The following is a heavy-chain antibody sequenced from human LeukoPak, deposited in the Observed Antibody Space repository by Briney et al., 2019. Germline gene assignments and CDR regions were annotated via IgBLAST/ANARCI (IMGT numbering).Heavy chain of an antibody. V-gene: IGHV5-51*01. CDR1: GYSFTSYW. CDR3: ARRGRYCSGGSCYSGV. J-gene: IGHJ3*01. Sequence: GESLKISCKGSGYSFTSYWIGWVRQMPGKGLEWMGIIYPGDSDTRYSPSFQGQVTILADKSISTAYLQWSSLKASDTAMYYCARRGRYCSGGSCYSGVWGQGTMVTVSS. CDR2: IYPGDSDT. D-gene: IGHD2-15*01.